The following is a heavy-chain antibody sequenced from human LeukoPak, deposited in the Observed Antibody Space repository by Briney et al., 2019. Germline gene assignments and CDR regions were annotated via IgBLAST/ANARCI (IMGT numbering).Heavy chain of an antibody. CDR2: ISWNSGSI. Sequence: GGSLRLSCAASGFTFDDYAMHWVRQAPGKGLEWVSGISWNSGSIGYADSVKGRFTNSRDNAKNSLYLLMNSLRAEDMALYYCAKDATPESSGYMDVWGKGTTVTVSS. D-gene: IGHD3-10*01. CDR3: AKDATPESSGYMDV. CDR1: GFTFDDYA. J-gene: IGHJ6*03. V-gene: IGHV3-9*03.